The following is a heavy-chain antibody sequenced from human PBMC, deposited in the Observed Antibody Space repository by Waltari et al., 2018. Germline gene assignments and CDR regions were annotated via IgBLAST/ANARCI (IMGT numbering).Heavy chain of an antibody. J-gene: IGHJ4*02. CDR3: ARDRGIGLYFDS. V-gene: IGHV4-4*02. CDR1: GDSMNSNSW. CDR2: IHRSGRN. Sequence: QLQLQESGPGLVKPSGTLSLTCTVSGDSMNSNSWWSWVRQPPEKGLEWIGQIHRSGRNNYNPSLESRVTISLDTSNRQFSLKLTSTTAADTAVYYCARDRGIGLYFDSWGQGTL. D-gene: IGHD1-26*01.